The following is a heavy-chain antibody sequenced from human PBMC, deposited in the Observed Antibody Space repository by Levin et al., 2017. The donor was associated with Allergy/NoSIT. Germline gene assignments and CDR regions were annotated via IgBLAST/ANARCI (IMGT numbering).Heavy chain of an antibody. CDR2: ISGTTT. V-gene: IGHV3-23*01. J-gene: IGHJ4*02. D-gene: IGHD6-19*01. Sequence: LSLTCAASGLTFSRYGMNWVRQAPGKGLEWVSGISGTTTDSVDSVKGRFTISRDNSKNTLYLQMNSLRAEDSAVYYCAGGIFGNGWSDWGQGTLVTVSS. CDR3: AGGIFGNGWSD. CDR1: GLTFSRYG.